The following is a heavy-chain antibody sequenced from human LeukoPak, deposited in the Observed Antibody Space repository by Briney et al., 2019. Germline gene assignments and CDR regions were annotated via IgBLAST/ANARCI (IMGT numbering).Heavy chain of an antibody. CDR3: ARGITMVRGVLAY. CDR1: GFTFDDYA. V-gene: IGHV3-9*01. CDR2: ISWSSGYI. D-gene: IGHD3-10*01. Sequence: QTGGSLRLSCAASGFTFDDYAMHWVRQAPGKGLEWVSGISWSSGYIGYADSVKGRFTVSRDNAKNSLYLQMNSLRAEDTALYYCARGITMVRGVLAYWGQGTLVTVSS. J-gene: IGHJ4*02.